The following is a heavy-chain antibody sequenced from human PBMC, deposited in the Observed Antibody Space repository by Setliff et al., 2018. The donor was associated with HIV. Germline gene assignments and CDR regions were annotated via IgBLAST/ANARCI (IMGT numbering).Heavy chain of an antibody. D-gene: IGHD2-8*01. J-gene: IGHJ3*02. V-gene: IGHV5-51*01. CDR3: ARRDGRSMNAFEI. CDR2: IYPDDSDI. Sequence: GESLTISCKALDYTFTTYRIAWVRQMPGEGLEWMGIIYPDDSDIRYNPSFQNQITISADKSIATAYLQLNNLKASDTATYYCARRDGRSMNAFEIWGPGTMVTVSS. CDR1: DYTFTTYR.